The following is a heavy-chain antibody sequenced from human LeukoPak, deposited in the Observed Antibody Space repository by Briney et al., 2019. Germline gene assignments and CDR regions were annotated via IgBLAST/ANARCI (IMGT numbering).Heavy chain of an antibody. CDR2: INPNTGDT. V-gene: IGHV1-2*02. J-gene: IGHJ5*02. Sequence: ASVKVSCKASGYTFTGYHMHWVRQAPGQGLEWMGWINPNTGDTNYAQKFQGRVMMTRDTSITTAYMELSSLTSDDTAVYYCAREGCSGGKCFNWFDPWGQGTLVTVSS. CDR3: AREGCSGGKCFNWFDP. D-gene: IGHD2-15*01. CDR1: GYTFTGYH.